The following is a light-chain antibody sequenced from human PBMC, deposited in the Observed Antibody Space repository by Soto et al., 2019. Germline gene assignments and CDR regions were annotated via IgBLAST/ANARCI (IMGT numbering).Light chain of an antibody. CDR1: SSDVGSYNR. J-gene: IGLJ1*01. V-gene: IGLV2-18*02. CDR2: EVS. CDR3: SSFTSSSTYA. Sequence: QSVLTQPPSVSGSPGQSVTISCSGTSSDVGSYNRVSWYQQPPGTAPKHMSYEVSNRPLGVPDRFSGSKSGNTASLTISGLPAEDEADYYCSSFTSSSTYAFGTGTKLTVL.